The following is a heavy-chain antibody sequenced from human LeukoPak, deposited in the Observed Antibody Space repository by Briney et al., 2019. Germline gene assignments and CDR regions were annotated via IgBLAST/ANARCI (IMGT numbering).Heavy chain of an antibody. V-gene: IGHV4-59*12. CDR2: IYHSGST. CDR3: ARGPRVATTDFDS. J-gene: IGHJ4*02. D-gene: IGHD5-12*01. CDR1: GGSISSYY. Sequence: SETLSLTCTVSGGSISSYYWSWIRRPPGKGLEWIGYIYHSGSTYYNSSLKSRVTISVDRSKNQFSLKLNSVTAADTAVYYCARGPRVATTDFDSWGQGTLVTVSS.